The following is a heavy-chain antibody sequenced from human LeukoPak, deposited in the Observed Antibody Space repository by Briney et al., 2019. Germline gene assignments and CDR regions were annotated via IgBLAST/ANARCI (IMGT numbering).Heavy chain of an antibody. V-gene: IGHV4-39*01. D-gene: IGHD1-26*01. CDR1: GGSISSSSYY. CDR3: ARRPPGSPFDY. Sequence: SETLSLTCTVSGGSISSSSYYWGWIRQPPGKGLEWIGSIYYSGSTYYNPSLKCRVTISVDTSKNQFSLKLSSVTAADTAVYYCARRPPGSPFDYWGQGTLVTVSS. CDR2: IYYSGST. J-gene: IGHJ4*02.